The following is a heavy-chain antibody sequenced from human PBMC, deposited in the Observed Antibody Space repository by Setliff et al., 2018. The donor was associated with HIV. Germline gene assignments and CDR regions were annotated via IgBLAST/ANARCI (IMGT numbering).Heavy chain of an antibody. Sequence: ASVKVSCKASGYIFSNFAMHWVRQVPGPRLEWMGWINAGDGNTKYSQNIQGRVSITRDTSATTVYMELSRLRSEDAAVYYCARDGAFVWGTYRCQGFDHWGQGTLVTSPQ. J-gene: IGHJ4*02. V-gene: IGHV1-3*01. CDR3: ARDGAFVWGTYRCQGFDH. CDR2: INAGDGNT. CDR1: GYIFSNFA. D-gene: IGHD3-16*02.